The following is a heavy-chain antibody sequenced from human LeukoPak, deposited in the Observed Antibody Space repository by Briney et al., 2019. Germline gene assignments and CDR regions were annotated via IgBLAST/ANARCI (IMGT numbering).Heavy chain of an antibody. D-gene: IGHD3-10*01. V-gene: IGHV3-30*18. CDR2: ISYDGSNK. Sequence: GGSLRLSCAASGFTFSTYGMHWVRQAPGKGLEWVAVISYDGSNKYYADSVKGRFTISRDNSKNTLYLQMNSLRAEDTAVYYCAKDYYGSGSYFDYWGQGTLVTVSS. CDR3: AKDYYGSGSYFDY. J-gene: IGHJ4*02. CDR1: GFTFSTYG.